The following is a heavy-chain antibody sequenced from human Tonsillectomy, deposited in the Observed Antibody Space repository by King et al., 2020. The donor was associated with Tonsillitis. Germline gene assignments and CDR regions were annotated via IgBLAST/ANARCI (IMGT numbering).Heavy chain of an antibody. CDR3: ARYVSGSFDY. V-gene: IGHV4-39*01. CDR1: GGSISTSDQY. J-gene: IGHJ4*02. D-gene: IGHD1-26*01. CDR2: MYYSGTI. Sequence: LQLQESGPGVVKPSETLSLTCTVSGGSISTSDQYWAWIRQPPGKGLEWIGYMYYSGTIFYNPSLKSRINLSGGTSENRFSLKLSSVTAADTAIYFCARYVSGSFDYWGQGALVTVSS.